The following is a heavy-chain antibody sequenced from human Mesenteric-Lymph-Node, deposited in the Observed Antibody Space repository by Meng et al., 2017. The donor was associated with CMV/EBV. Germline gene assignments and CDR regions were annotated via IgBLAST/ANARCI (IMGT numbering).Heavy chain of an antibody. CDR2: IFHSGST. J-gene: IGHJ5*02. CDR1: GYSISSGYY. Sequence: SETLSLTCTVSGYSISSGYYWGWIRQPPGKGLEWIGSIFHSGSTYHNPSLKSRVTISVDTSKNQFSLKLSSVTAADTAVYYCAREIMVPGKHNWFDPWGQGTLVTVSS. D-gene: IGHD2-8*01. CDR3: AREIMVPGKHNWFDP. V-gene: IGHV4-38-2*02.